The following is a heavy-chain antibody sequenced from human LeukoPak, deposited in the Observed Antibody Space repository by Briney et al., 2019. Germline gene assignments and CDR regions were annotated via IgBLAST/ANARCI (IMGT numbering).Heavy chain of an antibody. D-gene: IGHD5-12*01. V-gene: IGHV1-2*02. Sequence: ASVKVSCKASGYTFTGYYIHWVRQARGQGLEWMGWINPNSGGANYAQNFQGRVTMTRDTSISTAFMELSSLRSDDTAAYYCATTRGYTGYDPPDYWGQGTLVTVSS. CDR1: GYTFTGYY. J-gene: IGHJ4*02. CDR2: INPNSGGA. CDR3: ATTRGYTGYDPPDY.